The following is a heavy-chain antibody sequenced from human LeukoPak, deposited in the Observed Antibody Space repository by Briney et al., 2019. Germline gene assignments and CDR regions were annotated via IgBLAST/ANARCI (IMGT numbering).Heavy chain of an antibody. D-gene: IGHD6-13*01. V-gene: IGHV4-34*01. CDR1: GGSFSGYY. J-gene: IGHJ4*02. CDR2: INHSGST. Sequence: SETLSLTCAVYGGSFSGYYWSWIRQPPGKGLEWIGEINHSGSTNYNPSLKSRVTISVDTSKNQFSLKLNSVTAADTAVYYCARSVAAAGPLGYWGQGTLVTVSS. CDR3: ARSVAAAGPLGY.